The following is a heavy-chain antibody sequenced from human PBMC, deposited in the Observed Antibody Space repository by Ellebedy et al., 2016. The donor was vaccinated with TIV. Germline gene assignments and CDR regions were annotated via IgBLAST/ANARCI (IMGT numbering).Heavy chain of an antibody. V-gene: IGHV4-39*07. CDR1: GGSISSSSHY. Sequence: SETLSLTXTVSGGSISSSSHYWGWLRQPPGKGLEWIGSIHYSGNTYDNPSLKSRITISIDSAKNQFSLRLSSVTAADTAGNYCARDHDYVWGVYRKYNWFDPWGQGTLVTVSS. J-gene: IGHJ5*02. CDR2: IHYSGNT. D-gene: IGHD3-16*01. CDR3: ARDHDYVWGVYRKYNWFDP.